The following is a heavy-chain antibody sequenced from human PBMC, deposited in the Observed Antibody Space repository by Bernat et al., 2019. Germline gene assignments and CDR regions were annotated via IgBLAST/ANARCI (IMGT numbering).Heavy chain of an antibody. J-gene: IGHJ6*02. V-gene: IGHV4-39*01. CDR3: ARRYYCYGMDV. Sequence: QLQLQESGPGLVKPSETLSLTCTVSGGSISSSSYYWGWIRQPPGKGLEWIGSIYYSGSTYYNPSLKSRVTISVDTSKIRFTLRLSSVAAADTAVYYCARRYYCYGMDVWGQGTTVTVSS. CDR1: GGSISSSSYY. CDR2: IYYSGST.